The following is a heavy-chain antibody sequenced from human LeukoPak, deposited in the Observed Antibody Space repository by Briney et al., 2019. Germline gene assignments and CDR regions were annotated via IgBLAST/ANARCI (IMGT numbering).Heavy chain of an antibody. V-gene: IGHV3-23*01. Sequence: PGGSLRLSCAASGFTFDDYDMSWVRQAPGKGLEWVSAISDSGGRTYYADSVKGRFTISRDNSKNTLYLQMNSLRAEDTAVYYCAKRSDYGGDWKYFDYWGQGTPVTVSS. CDR2: ISDSGGRT. D-gene: IGHD4-23*01. J-gene: IGHJ4*02. CDR3: AKRSDYGGDWKYFDY. CDR1: GFTFDDYD.